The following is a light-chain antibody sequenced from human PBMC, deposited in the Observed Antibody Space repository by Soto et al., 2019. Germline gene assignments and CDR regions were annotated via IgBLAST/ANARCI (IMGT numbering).Light chain of an antibody. CDR3: QQYNSYPWT. J-gene: IGKJ1*01. V-gene: IGKV1-5*01. Sequence: DIQMTQSPSTLSGSVGDRFAMTCRASQSINRRLAWYQQKPGKAPNLLIYDASTLESGVPARFSGGDSGTEFTLTISSLQPDDFTTFYCQQYNSYPWTFGQGTKVDIK. CDR2: DAS. CDR1: QSINRR.